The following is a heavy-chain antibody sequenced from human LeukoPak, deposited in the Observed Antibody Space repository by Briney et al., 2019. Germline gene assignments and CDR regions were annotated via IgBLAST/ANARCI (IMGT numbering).Heavy chain of an antibody. CDR3: AKFTSIAAAGDDAFDI. J-gene: IGHJ3*02. CDR1: GFTFSSYA. D-gene: IGHD6-13*01. V-gene: IGHV3-23*01. CDR2: ISGSGGST. Sequence: GGSLRLSCAASGFTFSSYAMSWVRQAPGKGLEWVSAISGSGGSTYYADSVKGRFTISRDNSKNTLYLQMNSLSAEDTAVYYCAKFTSIAAAGDDAFDIWGQGTMVTVSS.